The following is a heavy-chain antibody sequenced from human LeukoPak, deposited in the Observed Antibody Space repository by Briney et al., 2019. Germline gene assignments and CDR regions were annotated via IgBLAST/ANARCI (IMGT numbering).Heavy chain of an antibody. D-gene: IGHD3-9*01. CDR3: ARDLTGYARYFDY. CDR1: GFTFSSYS. J-gene: IGHJ4*02. V-gene: IGHV3-48*01. CDR2: ISSSSSTI. Sequence: GGSLRLSCAASGFTFSSYSTNWVRQAPRKGLEWVSYISSSSSTIYYADSVKGRFTISRDNAKNSLYLQMNSLRAEDTAVYYCARDLTGYARYFDYWGQGTLVTVSS.